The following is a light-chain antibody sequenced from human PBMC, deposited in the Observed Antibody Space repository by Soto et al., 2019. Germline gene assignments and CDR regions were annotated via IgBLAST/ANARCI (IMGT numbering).Light chain of an antibody. CDR2: GAS. CDR3: EQYGSSPRT. Sequence: EIVLTQSPGTLPLSPGERATLSCRASQSVSSSYLAWYKQKPCQAPRLLIYGASSRATGIPDRFSGSGSGTDFTLTISRLETEDFAVYYCEQYGSSPRTFGQGTQVEIK. J-gene: IGKJ1*01. V-gene: IGKV3-20*01. CDR1: QSVSSSY.